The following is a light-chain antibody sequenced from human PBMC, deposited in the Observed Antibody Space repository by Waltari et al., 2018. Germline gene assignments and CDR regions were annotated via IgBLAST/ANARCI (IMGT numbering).Light chain of an antibody. Sequence: QSALTQPASVSGSPGQSIAISCTGTSSDGGRYKWVPWYQPNPGKAPKVLIFDVSNRPSGVSNRFSGSKSGNTASLTISGLQAEDEADYYCCSYTSGHTMLFGGGTKLTVL. V-gene: IGLV2-14*01. CDR1: SSDGGRYKW. CDR2: DVS. CDR3: CSYTSGHTML. J-gene: IGLJ2*01.